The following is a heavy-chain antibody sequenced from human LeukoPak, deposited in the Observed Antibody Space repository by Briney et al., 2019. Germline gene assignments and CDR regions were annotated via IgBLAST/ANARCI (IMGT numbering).Heavy chain of an antibody. CDR2: IRYDGSNK. CDR1: GFTFSSYG. V-gene: IGHV3-30*02. Sequence: GGSLRLSCAASGFTFSSYGMHWVRQAPGKGLEWVAFIRYDGSNKYYADSVKGRFTISRDNSKNALYLQMNSLRAEDTAVYYCAKSGYDFGGWSDPWGQGTLVTVSS. J-gene: IGHJ5*02. CDR3: AKSGYDFGGWSDP. D-gene: IGHD5-12*01.